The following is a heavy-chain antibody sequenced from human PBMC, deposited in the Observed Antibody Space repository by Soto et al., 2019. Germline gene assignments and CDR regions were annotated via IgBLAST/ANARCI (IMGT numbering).Heavy chain of an antibody. J-gene: IGHJ6*02. CDR2: IIPIFGTA. D-gene: IGHD2-8*01. CDR1: GGTFSSYA. Sequence: SVKGSCKASGGTFSSYAISWVRQAPGQGLEWMGGIIPIFGTANYAQKFQGRVTITADKSTSTAYMELSSLRSEDTAVYYCARSSGYCTNGVCYYYYYGMDVWGQGTTVTVSS. V-gene: IGHV1-69*06. CDR3: ARSSGYCTNGVCYYYYYGMDV.